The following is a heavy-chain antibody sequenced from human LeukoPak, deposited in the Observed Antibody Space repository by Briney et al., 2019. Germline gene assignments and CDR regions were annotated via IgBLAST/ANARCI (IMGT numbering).Heavy chain of an antibody. Sequence: GGSLRLSCAASGSIFSTYAMGWVRQAPGKGLEWVSSIKGGGGDPFYADSVKGRFTISRDNSKNTLFLQLNSLRAEDSAVYCCAKGGHDFNPFYWWGQGTLVTVSS. V-gene: IGHV3-23*01. CDR1: GSIFSTYA. J-gene: IGHJ4*02. D-gene: IGHD2-21*02. CDR3: AKGGHDFNPFYW. CDR2: IKGGGGDP.